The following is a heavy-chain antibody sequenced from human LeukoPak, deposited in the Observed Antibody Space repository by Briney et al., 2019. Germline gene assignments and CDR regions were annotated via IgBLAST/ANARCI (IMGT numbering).Heavy chain of an antibody. V-gene: IGHV3-48*04. J-gene: IGHJ6*03. D-gene: IGHD2-15*01. CDR3: ARVLRYCSGGNCYSGGLGYMDV. Sequence: GGSLRLSCAASGFTFSSYGMNWVRQAPGKGLEWVSYIGSSSSTIYYGDSVKGRFTISRDNAKNSLYLQMNSLRAEDTAVYYCARVLRYCSGGNCYSGGLGYMDVWGQGTTVTISS. CDR1: GFTFSSYG. CDR2: IGSSSSTI.